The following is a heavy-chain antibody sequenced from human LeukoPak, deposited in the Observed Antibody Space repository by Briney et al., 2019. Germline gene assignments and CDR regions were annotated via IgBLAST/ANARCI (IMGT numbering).Heavy chain of an antibody. CDR3: AKELATVTKVRGQAFDI. D-gene: IGHD4-17*01. CDR1: GFTFSSYA. V-gene: IGHV3-23*01. J-gene: IGHJ3*02. CDR2: ISGSGGST. Sequence: GGSLRLSCAASGFTFSSYAMSWVRQAPGKGLEWGSAISGSGGSTYYADSVKGRFTISRDNSKNTLYLQMNSLRAEDTAVYYCAKELATVTKVRGQAFDIWGQGTMVTVSS.